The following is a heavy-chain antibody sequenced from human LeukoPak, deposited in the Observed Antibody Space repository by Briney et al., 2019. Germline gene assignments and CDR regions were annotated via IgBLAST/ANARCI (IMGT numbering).Heavy chain of an antibody. CDR2: IRYDGSNK. J-gene: IGHJ4*02. Sequence: GGSLRLSCAASGFTFSSYGMHWVRQAPGKGLEGVAFIRYDGSNKYYTDSVKGRFTISRDNSKNTLYLQMNSLRADDTAVYYCAKGPSGDFICYFDNWGQGTLVTVSS. CDR1: GFTFSSYG. D-gene: IGHD2-21*02. V-gene: IGHV3-30*02. CDR3: AKGPSGDFICYFDN.